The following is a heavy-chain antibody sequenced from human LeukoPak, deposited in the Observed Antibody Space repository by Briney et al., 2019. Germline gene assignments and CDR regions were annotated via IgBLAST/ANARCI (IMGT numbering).Heavy chain of an antibody. CDR3: AKDYCTNGVCYVFDY. CDR2: ISWDGGST. D-gene: IGHD2-8*01. J-gene: IGHJ4*02. V-gene: IGHV3-43D*04. Sequence: GGSLRLSCAASGFTFDDYAMHWVRQASGKGLEWVSLISWDGGSTYYADSVKGRFTISRDSSKNSLYLQMNSLRAEDTALYYCAKDYCTNGVCYVFDYWGQGTLVTVSS. CDR1: GFTFDDYA.